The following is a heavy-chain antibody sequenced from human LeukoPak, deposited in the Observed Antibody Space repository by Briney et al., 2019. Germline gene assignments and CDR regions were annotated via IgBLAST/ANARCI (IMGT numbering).Heavy chain of an antibody. J-gene: IGHJ4*02. CDR3: AREPGTDYRKYYFDY. D-gene: IGHD3/OR15-3a*01. CDR2: ISSSSSSYI. Sequence: GGSLRLSCAASGFTFSSYSMNWVRQAPGKGLEWVSSISSSSSSYIYYADSVKGRFTISRDNAKNSLYLQMNSLRAEDTAVYYCAREPGTDYRKYYFDYWGQGTLVTVSS. V-gene: IGHV3-21*04. CDR1: GFTFSSYS.